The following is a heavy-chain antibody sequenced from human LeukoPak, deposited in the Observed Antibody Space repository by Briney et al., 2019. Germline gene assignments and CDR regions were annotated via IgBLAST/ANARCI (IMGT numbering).Heavy chain of an antibody. CDR3: AKDTVVVVAATLDY. D-gene: IGHD2-15*01. V-gene: IGHV3-23*01. Sequence: GGSLRLSCAASGFTFSSYGMHWVRQAPGKGLEWVSAISGSGGSTYYADSVKGRFTISRDNSKNTLYLQMNSLRAEDTAVYYCAKDTVVVVAATLDYWGQGTLVTVSS. CDR2: ISGSGGST. CDR1: GFTFSSYG. J-gene: IGHJ4*02.